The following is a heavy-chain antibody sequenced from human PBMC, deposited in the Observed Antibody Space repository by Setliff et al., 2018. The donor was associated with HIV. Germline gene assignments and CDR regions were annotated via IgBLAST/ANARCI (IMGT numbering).Heavy chain of an antibody. CDR3: ARAPPSGKARPYYFDY. V-gene: IGHV1-46*01. D-gene: IGHD6-13*01. Sequence: ASVKVSCKASGYRFPTYEMHWVRQAPGEGLEWIGIITPFGGSTYYAQKFRGRATLTMDTSTSTFYMELSSLRFEDTAVYYCARAPPSGKARPYYFDYWGQGTLVTVSS. J-gene: IGHJ4*02. CDR2: ITPFGGST. CDR1: GYRFPTYE.